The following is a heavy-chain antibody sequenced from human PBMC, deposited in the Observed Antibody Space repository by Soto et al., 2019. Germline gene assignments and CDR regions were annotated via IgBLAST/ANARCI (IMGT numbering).Heavy chain of an antibody. D-gene: IGHD3-10*01. Sequence: GESLKISCKGSGYSFTSYWIGWVRQMPGKGLEWMGIIYPGDSDTRYSPSFQGQVTISADKSISTAYLQWSSLKASDTAMYYCARHQITMVRGVPFRGMDVWGQGNTVTVS. J-gene: IGHJ6*02. CDR3: ARHQITMVRGVPFRGMDV. V-gene: IGHV5-51*01. CDR1: GYSFTSYW. CDR2: IYPGDSDT.